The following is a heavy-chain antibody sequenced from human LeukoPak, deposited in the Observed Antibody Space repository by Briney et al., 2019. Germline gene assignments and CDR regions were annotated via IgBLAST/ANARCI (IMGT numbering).Heavy chain of an antibody. V-gene: IGHV4-31*03. J-gene: IGHJ6*03. CDR2: IYFSGNT. CDR3: ARALDYNYYYMDV. Sequence: SETLSLTCTVSGGSISSGGYYWNWVRQHPGKGLEWIGYIYFSGNTYYNPSLESRVVISLDTLWNHFSLRLSSVTAADTAVYYCARALDYNYYYMDVWGKGTTVTVSS. CDR1: GGSISSGGYY.